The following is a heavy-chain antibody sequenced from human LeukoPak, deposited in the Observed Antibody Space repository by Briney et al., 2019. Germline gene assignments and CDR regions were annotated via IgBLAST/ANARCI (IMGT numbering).Heavy chain of an antibody. V-gene: IGHV3-33*06. D-gene: IGHD2-15*01. J-gene: IGHJ5*02. Sequence: PGGSLRLSCAASGFTFSSYGMHWVRQAPGKGLEWVAVIWYDGSNKYYADSVKGRFTISRDNSKNTLYLQMNSLRAEDTAVYYWSKEEVAAAPPDRNWFDPRGEGNLVTVSS. CDR1: GFTFSSYG. CDR3: SKEEVAAAPPDRNWFDP. CDR2: IWYDGSNK.